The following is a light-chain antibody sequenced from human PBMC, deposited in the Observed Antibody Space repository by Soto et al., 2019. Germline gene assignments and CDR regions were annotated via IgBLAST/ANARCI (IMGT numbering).Light chain of an antibody. Sequence: DIQMTQSPSTLSACVGDRVTITCRANQSISNWLAWYQKKPGKVPKLLIYKASNLDYGVPSRFSGSGSGTESTLTISSLQSEDFAVYYCQQYNNWPETFGQGTKVDIK. CDR3: QQYNNWPET. CDR2: KAS. V-gene: IGKV1-5*03. J-gene: IGKJ1*01. CDR1: QSISNW.